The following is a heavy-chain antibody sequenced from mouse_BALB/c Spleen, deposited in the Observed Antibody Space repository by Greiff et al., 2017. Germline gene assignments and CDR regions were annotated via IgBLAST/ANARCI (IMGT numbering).Heavy chain of an antibody. J-gene: IGHJ4*01. Sequence: EVQVVESGGGLVQPGGSLKLSCAASGFTFSSYGMSWVRQTPDKRLEWVATISSGGSYTYYPDSVKGRFTISRDNAKNTLYLQMSSLKSEDTAMYYCARHGGAMDYWGQGTSVTVSS. CDR2: ISSGGSYT. CDR3: ARHGGAMDY. V-gene: IGHV5-6*01. CDR1: GFTFSSYG.